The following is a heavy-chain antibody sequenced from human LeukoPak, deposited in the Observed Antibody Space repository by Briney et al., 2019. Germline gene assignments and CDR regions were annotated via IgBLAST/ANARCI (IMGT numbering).Heavy chain of an antibody. D-gene: IGHD3-10*01. CDR1: GFTFSSYS. CDR2: ISSSSSYM. V-gene: IGHV3-21*01. Sequence: GGSLRLSCAASGFTFSSYSMNWVRQAPGQGLEWVSSISSSSSYMYYADSVKGRFTISRDNVKNSLYLQMNSLRAEDTAVYYCARDGEGSGELLPFDYWGQGTLVTVAS. CDR3: ARDGEGSGELLPFDY. J-gene: IGHJ4*02.